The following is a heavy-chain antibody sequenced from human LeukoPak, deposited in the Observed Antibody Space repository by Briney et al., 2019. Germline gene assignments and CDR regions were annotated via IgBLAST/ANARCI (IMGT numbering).Heavy chain of an antibody. J-gene: IGHJ4*02. V-gene: IGHV3-33*06. CDR1: GFTFSSSG. Sequence: AGGSLRLSWAASGFTFSSSGMHWVRQAPGKWLEWVAVIWYDGSNKYYADSVKGRFTICRGHSKKTLFRQMNSLIAEGTALNYCAKEGLGEISIDNWGQGTLVTVSS. D-gene: IGHD3-10*01. CDR2: IWYDGSNK. CDR3: AKEGLGEISIDN.